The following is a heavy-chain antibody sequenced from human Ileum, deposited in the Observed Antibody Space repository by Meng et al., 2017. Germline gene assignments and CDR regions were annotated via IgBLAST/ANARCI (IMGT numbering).Heavy chain of an antibody. CDR1: GCAVSSNF. CDR2: LYDDGST. Sequence: GGFLRPGGSLSLCCAASGCAVSSNFMGWFAQAPGKGLEWVSVLYDDGSTYYADSVKGRFTISRDNSKNTLFLQMNSLRVEDTAVYYCARRHYNYYDDCWGQGTLVTVSS. J-gene: IGHJ4*02. CDR3: ARRHYNYYDDC. D-gene: IGHD5-24*01. V-gene: IGHV3-53*01.